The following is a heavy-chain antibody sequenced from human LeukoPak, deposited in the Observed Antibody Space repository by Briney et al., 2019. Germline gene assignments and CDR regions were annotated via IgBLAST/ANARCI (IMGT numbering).Heavy chain of an antibody. CDR3: ARHLGYCSSTSCLEYYYYYYMDV. V-gene: IGHV1-69*05. J-gene: IGHJ6*03. CDR2: IIPIFGTA. Sequence: AASVKVSCMASGGTFSSYAISWVRQAPGQGLEWMGRIIPIFGTANYAQKFQGRVTITTDESTRTAYMELSSLRSEDTAVYYCARHLGYCSSTSCLEYYYYYYMDVWGKGTTVTVSS. D-gene: IGHD2-2*01. CDR1: GGTFSSYA.